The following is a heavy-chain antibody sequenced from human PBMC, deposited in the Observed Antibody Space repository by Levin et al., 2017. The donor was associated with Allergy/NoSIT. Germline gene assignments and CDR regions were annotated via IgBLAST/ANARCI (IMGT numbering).Heavy chain of an antibody. D-gene: IGHD6-13*01. V-gene: IGHV5-51*01. J-gene: IGHJ3*02. Sequence: GESLKISCKGSGYSFTSYWIGWVRQMPGKGLEWMGIIYPGDSDTRYSPSFQGQVTISADKSISTAYLQWSSLKASDTAMYYCARAAQQLVTPDAFDIWGQGTMVTVSS. CDR3: ARAAQQLVTPDAFDI. CDR1: GYSFTSYW. CDR2: IYPGDSDT.